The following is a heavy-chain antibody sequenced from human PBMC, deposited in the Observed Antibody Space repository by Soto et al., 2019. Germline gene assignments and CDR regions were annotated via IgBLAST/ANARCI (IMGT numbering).Heavy chain of an antibody. Sequence: QVQLVQSGAEVKKPGASVKVSCKASGYTFTSYDINWVRQATGQGLEWMGWMNPNSGNTGYAQKCHSRIPMTRTTSILTRYRERSSLRAADTAVYYCARENTSSGMDVWGQGTTVTVSS. V-gene: IGHV1-8*01. J-gene: IGHJ6*02. CDR3: ARENTSSGMDV. CDR1: GYTFTSYD. CDR2: MNPNSGNT.